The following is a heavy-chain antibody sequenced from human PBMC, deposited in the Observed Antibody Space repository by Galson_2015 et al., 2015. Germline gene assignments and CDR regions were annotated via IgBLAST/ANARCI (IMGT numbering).Heavy chain of an antibody. CDR1: GFTFSSYA. CDR2: ISSNGGST. V-gene: IGHV3-64*01. CDR3: ARGVDSYYVISYFQH. J-gene: IGHJ1*01. Sequence: SLRLSCAASGFTFSSYAMHWVRQAPGKGLEYVSAISSNGGSTYYANSVKGRFTISRDNSKNTLYLQMGSLRAEDMAVYYCARGVDSYYVISYFQHWGQGTLVTVSS. D-gene: IGHD3-22*01.